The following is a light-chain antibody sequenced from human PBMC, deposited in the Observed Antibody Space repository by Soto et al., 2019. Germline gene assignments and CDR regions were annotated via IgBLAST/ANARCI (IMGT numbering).Light chain of an antibody. CDR2: DAS. Sequence: IFLTQSPDTLSLSPGERATLTCRASQSVSNYIAWYQQRAGQAPRLLIYDASTRATGIPSRFSGSGSGTEFTLTTSSLQSEDFALYYCQHYHNWPPDWTFGQGTQLDIK. J-gene: IGKJ1*01. V-gene: IGKV3-15*01. CDR1: QSVSNY. CDR3: QHYHNWPPDWT.